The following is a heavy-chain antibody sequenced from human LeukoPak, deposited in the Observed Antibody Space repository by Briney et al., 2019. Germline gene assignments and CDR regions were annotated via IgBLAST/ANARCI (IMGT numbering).Heavy chain of an antibody. CDR3: ARDRGYCSSTSCWGAFDI. Sequence: GGSLRLSCAVSGFTFSSYWMSWVRQAPGKGLEWVSSISSSSSYIYYADSVKGRFTISRDNAKNSLYLQMNSLRAEDTAVYYCARDRGYCSSTSCWGAFDIWGQGTMVTVSS. V-gene: IGHV3-21*01. J-gene: IGHJ3*02. CDR2: ISSSSSYI. D-gene: IGHD2-2*01. CDR1: GFTFSSYW.